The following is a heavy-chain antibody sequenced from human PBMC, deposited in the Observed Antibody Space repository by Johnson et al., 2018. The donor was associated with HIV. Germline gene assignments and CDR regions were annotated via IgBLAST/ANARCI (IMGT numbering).Heavy chain of an antibody. CDR1: GFTFSSYD. D-gene: IGHD2-15*01. CDR3: ARAGPYCSGGSCYSPDAFDI. V-gene: IGHV3-74*02. CDR2: INSDGSST. J-gene: IGHJ3*02. Sequence: VQLVESGGGLVQPGGSLRLSCAASGFTFSSYDMHWVRQATGKGLEWVSRINSDGSSTSYADSVKGRFTISRDNAKNTLYLQVNSLRAEDTALYYCARAGPYCSGGSCYSPDAFDIWGQGTMVTVSS.